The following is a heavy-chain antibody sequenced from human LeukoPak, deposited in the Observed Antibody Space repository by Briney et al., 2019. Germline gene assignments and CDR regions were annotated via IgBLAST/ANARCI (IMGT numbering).Heavy chain of an antibody. CDR3: ARGGVTDYFDY. Sequence: PGGSLRLSCVGSGFTFSTYNMHWVRQAPGKGLEWVSVIYSGGSTYYADSVKGRFTISRDNSKNTLYLQMNSLRAEDTAVYYCARGGVTDYFDYWGQGTLVTVSS. J-gene: IGHJ4*02. D-gene: IGHD2-21*02. CDR2: IYSGGST. CDR1: GFTFSTYN. V-gene: IGHV3-53*01.